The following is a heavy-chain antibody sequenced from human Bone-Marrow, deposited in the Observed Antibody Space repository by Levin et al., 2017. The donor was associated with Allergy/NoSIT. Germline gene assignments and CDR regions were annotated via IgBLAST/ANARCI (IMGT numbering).Heavy chain of an antibody. CDR1: GFTLGGSA. Sequence: GESLKISCAASGFTLGGSAIHWVRQASGKGLEWVGRITDKASGYATAYTSSVEGRFTVSRDDSKNTAYLQMNSLETEDTAVYYCGYDFWSGTKDNMDVWGKGTTVTVSS. J-gene: IGHJ6*03. V-gene: IGHV3-73*01. CDR2: ITDKASGYAT. CDR3: GYDFWSGTKDNMDV. D-gene: IGHD3-3*01.